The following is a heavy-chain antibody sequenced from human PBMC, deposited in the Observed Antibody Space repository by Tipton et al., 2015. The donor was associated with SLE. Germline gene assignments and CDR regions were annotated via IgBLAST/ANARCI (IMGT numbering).Heavy chain of an antibody. CDR3: ARRGGSLNFFDY. CDR2: IFPGDSDT. Sequence: VQLVQSGPEVKKPGESLKISCKASGYIFANSWIGWVRQMPGKGLEWVGIIFPGDSDTRYRPSFQGQVTISVDKSITTAFLQWSSLKASDSAIYYCARRGGSLNFFDYWGQGTLVTVSS. D-gene: IGHD3-16*01. CDR1: GYIFANSW. J-gene: IGHJ4*02. V-gene: IGHV5-51*03.